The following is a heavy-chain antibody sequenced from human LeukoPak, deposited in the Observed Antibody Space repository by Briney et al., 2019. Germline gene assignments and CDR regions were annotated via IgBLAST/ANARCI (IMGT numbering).Heavy chain of an antibody. Sequence: PGGSLRLSCGASGFTFSRYSMNWVRQAPGKGLEWVSSISCSGSYIYYADSVKGRFTISRDNAKNSLYLQMNSLRAEDTAVYYCASRNQYCGGDCFWAFDIWGQGTMVTVSS. D-gene: IGHD2-21*02. J-gene: IGHJ3*02. V-gene: IGHV3-21*01. CDR3: ASRNQYCGGDCFWAFDI. CDR1: GFTFSRYS. CDR2: ISCSGSYI.